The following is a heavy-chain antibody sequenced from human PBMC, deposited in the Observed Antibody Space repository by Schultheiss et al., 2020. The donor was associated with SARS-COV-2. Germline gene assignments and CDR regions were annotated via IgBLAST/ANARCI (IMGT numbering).Heavy chain of an antibody. Sequence: GGSLRLSCTASGFTFSVYEMSWVRQAPGKGLEWVSYISTTGGTIYYADSVKGRFTISRDNSKNTLYLQMNSLRAEDTAVYYCAKTRYFDYWGQGTLVTVSS. CDR1: GFTFSVYE. CDR2: ISTTGGTI. V-gene: IGHV3-48*03. J-gene: IGHJ4*02. CDR3: AKTRYFDY.